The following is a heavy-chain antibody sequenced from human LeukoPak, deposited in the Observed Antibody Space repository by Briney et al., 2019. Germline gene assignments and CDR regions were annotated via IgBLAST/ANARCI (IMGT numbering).Heavy chain of an antibody. D-gene: IGHD3-22*01. J-gene: IGHJ2*01. Sequence: PGGSLRLSCAASGFTFSSYSMNWVRQAPVKGLEWVSSISSSSSYIYYADSVKGRFTISRDNAKNSLYLQMNSLRAEDTAVYYCARGGNYDSSGYLRLWYFDLWGRGTLVTVSS. CDR3: ARGGNYDSSGYLRLWYFDL. CDR1: GFTFSSYS. CDR2: ISSSSSYI. V-gene: IGHV3-21*01.